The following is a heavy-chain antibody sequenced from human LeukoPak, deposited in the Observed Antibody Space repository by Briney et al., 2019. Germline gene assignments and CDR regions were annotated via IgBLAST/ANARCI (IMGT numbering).Heavy chain of an antibody. J-gene: IGHJ4*02. CDR2: ISGSGGST. CDR1: GFTFSSYA. CDR3: ARGIAAAGTGLYN. D-gene: IGHD6-13*01. Sequence: PGGSLRLSCAASGFTFSSYAMSWVRQAPGKGLEWVSAISGSGGSTYYADSVKGRFTISRDNSKNTLYLQINSLRAEDTAVYYCARGIAAAGTGLYNWGQGTLLTVSS. V-gene: IGHV3-23*01.